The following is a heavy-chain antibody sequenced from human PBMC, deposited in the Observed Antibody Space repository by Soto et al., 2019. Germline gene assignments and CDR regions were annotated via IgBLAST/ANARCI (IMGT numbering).Heavy chain of an antibody. Sequence: PSETLSLTCTVSGGSISSYYWSWIRQPPGKGLEWIGYIYYSGSTNYNPSLKSRVTISVDTSKNQFSLKLSSVTAADTAVYYCARGLTGTTWRVRGDNWFDPWGQGTLVTVSS. CDR1: GGSISSYY. J-gene: IGHJ5*02. CDR3: ARGLTGTTWRVRGDNWFDP. V-gene: IGHV4-59*01. D-gene: IGHD1-7*01. CDR2: IYYSGST.